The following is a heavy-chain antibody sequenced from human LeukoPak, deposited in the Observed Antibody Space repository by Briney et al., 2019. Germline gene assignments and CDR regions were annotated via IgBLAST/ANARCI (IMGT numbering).Heavy chain of an antibody. CDR3: AKGSASGRPYYFDY. Sequence: GGSLRLSCAASGFTFSSYAMSWVRQAPGKGLEWVSGITGGGDDTYHADSVKGRFTISRDSSKNTLYLQMSSLRAEDSAIYYCAKGSASGRPYYFDYWGQGILVTVSS. CDR2: ITGGGDDT. J-gene: IGHJ4*02. V-gene: IGHV3-23*01. D-gene: IGHD2-15*01. CDR1: GFTFSSYA.